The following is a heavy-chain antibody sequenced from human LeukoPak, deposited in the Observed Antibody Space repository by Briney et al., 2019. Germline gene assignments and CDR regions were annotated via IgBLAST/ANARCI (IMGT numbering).Heavy chain of an antibody. V-gene: IGHV3-21*01. D-gene: IGHD3-22*01. CDR1: GFTFSSYS. J-gene: IGHJ4*02. CDR3: ARAYYDSSGYVDY. CDR2: ISSSSSYI. Sequence: GGSLRLSCAASGFTFSSYSMNWVRQAPGKGLEWVSSISSSSSYIYYADPVKGRFTISRDNAKNSLYLQMNSLRAEDTAVYYCARAYYDSSGYVDYWGQGTLVTVSS.